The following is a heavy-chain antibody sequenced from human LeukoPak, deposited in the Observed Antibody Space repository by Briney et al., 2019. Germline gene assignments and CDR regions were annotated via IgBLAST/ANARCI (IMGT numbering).Heavy chain of an antibody. V-gene: IGHV3-30-3*02. CDR1: GFTSSCCA. Sequence: GGSLRLSCAASGFTSSCCAIHWVRQAPGRGLEWVAVISSDENTKFYADSVKGRFTVYRDNSKNTLYLQMNSLRAEDTAVYYCAKFSSRGSGSYYDPPMSYFDYWGQGTLVTVSS. CDR2: ISSDENTK. J-gene: IGHJ4*02. D-gene: IGHD3-10*01. CDR3: AKFSSRGSGSYYDPPMSYFDY.